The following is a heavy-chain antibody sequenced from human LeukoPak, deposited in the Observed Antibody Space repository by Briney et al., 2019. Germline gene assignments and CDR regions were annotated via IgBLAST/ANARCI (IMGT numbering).Heavy chain of an antibody. D-gene: IGHD1-26*01. CDR2: INHSGST. Sequence: SETLSHTCAVYGGSLSGYYLSWIRQPPGKGLEGIGEINHSGSTNYNPSLKSRVTISVDTSKNQFSLKLSSGTGHDTAVYHCARGFRPWSIKFDYWGQGTLVTVSS. CDR3: ARGFRPWSIKFDY. CDR1: GGSLSGYY. J-gene: IGHJ4*02. V-gene: IGHV4-34*01.